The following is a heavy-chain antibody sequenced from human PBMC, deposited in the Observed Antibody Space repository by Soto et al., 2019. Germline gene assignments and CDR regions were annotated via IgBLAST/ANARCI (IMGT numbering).Heavy chain of an antibody. V-gene: IGHV1-3*01. J-gene: IGHJ4*02. D-gene: IGHD3-3*01. CDR3: AKVSYHDISSGYWALDS. CDR1: GYTFTSYA. Sequence: ASVKVSCKASGYTFTSYAMHWVRQAPGQRLEWMGWINAGNGNTKYSQKFQGRVTITRDTSASTAYMELSSLRSEDTAVYYCAKVSYHDISSGYWALDSWGQGALVTVS. CDR2: INAGNGNT.